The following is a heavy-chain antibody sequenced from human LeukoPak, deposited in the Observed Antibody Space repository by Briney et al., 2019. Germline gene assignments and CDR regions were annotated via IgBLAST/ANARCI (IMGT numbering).Heavy chain of an antibody. CDR3: ARDRLRMYGMDV. J-gene: IGHJ6*02. Sequence: PGGSLRLSCAASGFTVSSSYMSWVRQAPGKGLEWVSVIYSGGATYYADSVKGRFTISRDNSKNTLYLQMNSLRAEDTAVYYCARDRLRMYGMDVWGQGTTVTVSS. D-gene: IGHD2-8*01. V-gene: IGHV3-53*01. CDR1: GFTVSSSY. CDR2: IYSGGAT.